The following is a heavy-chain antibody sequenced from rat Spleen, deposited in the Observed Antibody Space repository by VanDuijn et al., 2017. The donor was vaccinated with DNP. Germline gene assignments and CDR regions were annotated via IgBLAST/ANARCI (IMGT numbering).Heavy chain of an antibody. V-gene: IGHV5-31*01. Sequence: EVQLVESGGGLVQPGRSLKLSCVASGFIFSNYWMTWIRQAPGKGLEWVASISNTGDNTYYSDSVKGRFSLSRDNAKSTLYLQMDSLRSEDTATYYCTTGGYLRDWYFDFWGPGTMVTVSS. CDR1: GFIFSNYW. J-gene: IGHJ1*01. CDR2: ISNTGDNT. D-gene: IGHD2-2*01. CDR3: TTGGYLRDWYFDF.